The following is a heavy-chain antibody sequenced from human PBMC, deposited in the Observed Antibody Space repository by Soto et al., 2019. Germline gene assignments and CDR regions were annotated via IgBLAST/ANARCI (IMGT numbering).Heavy chain of an antibody. D-gene: IGHD7-27*01. Sequence: EVQVLESGGGLVQPGGSLRLSCAGSGFTFINYAINWVRQAPGKGLGWVSSIIGGGDAAFFPDSVRGRCTICRDNSKNTVTLQMNSLGVDDTAVYYCARKILGSTTRPNYWYFDLWGRGTLVTVSS. CDR3: ARKILGSTTRPNYWYFDL. CDR2: IIGGGDAA. V-gene: IGHV3-23*01. CDR1: GFTFINYA. J-gene: IGHJ2*01.